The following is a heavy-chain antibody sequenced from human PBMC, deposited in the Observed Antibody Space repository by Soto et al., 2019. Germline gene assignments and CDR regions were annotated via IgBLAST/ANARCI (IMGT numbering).Heavy chain of an antibody. CDR1: GFTFSGSA. V-gene: IGHV3-73*01. CDR2: IRSKANSYAT. Sequence: GGSLRLSCAASGFTFSGSAMRWVRQASGKGLEWVGRIRSKANSYATAYAASVKGRFTISRDDSKNTAYLQMNSLKTEDTAVYYCTRQYYDSSGYDFDYWGQGTLVTVSS. D-gene: IGHD3-22*01. CDR3: TRQYYDSSGYDFDY. J-gene: IGHJ4*02.